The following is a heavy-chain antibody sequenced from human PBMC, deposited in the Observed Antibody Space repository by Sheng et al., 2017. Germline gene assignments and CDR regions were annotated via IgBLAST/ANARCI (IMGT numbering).Heavy chain of an antibody. Sequence: QVQLQQWGAGLLKPSETLSLTCAVYGGSFSGYYWSWIRQPPGKGLEWIGEINHSGSTNYNPSLKSRVTISVDTSKNQFSLKLSSVTAADTAVYYCASLPPHTRANYYYYGMDVWGQGTTVTVSS. V-gene: IGHV4-34*01. J-gene: IGHJ6*02. CDR2: INHSGST. CDR3: ASLPPHTRANYYYYGMDV. D-gene: IGHD2-2*01. CDR1: GGSFSGYY.